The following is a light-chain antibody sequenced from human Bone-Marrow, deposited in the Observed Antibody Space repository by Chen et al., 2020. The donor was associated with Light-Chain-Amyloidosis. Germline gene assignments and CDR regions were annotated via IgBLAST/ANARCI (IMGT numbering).Light chain of an antibody. V-gene: IGKV3-15*01. CDR1: QYVSSN. CDR2: GAS. J-gene: IGKJ2*01. Sequence: EIVMTQSPATLSVSPGERATLSCRASQYVSSNLAWYQQKPGQAPRLLIYGASSRATGIPSRFSGSGSGTEFTLTISRLEPEDFAVYYCQQYGSSPPYTFGQGTKLEIK. CDR3: QQYGSSPPYT.